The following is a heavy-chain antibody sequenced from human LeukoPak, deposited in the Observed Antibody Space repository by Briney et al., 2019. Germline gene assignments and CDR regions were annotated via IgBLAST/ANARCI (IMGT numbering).Heavy chain of an antibody. D-gene: IGHD5-12*01. V-gene: IGHV3-7*01. CDR3: VGGSGY. Sequence: GGSLRLSCVASGFTFSSYWMNWVRQAPGKGLEWVANIKQDGSEKYYVDSVKGRFTISRDNAKNSLYLQMNSLRAEDTAIYYCVGGSGYWGRGTLVTVSS. CDR1: GFTFSSYW. J-gene: IGHJ4*02. CDR2: IKQDGSEK.